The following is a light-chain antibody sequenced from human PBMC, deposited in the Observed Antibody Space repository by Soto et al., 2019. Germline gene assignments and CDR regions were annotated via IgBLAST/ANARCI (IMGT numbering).Light chain of an antibody. J-gene: IGKJ2*01. V-gene: IGKV3-20*01. Sequence: EIVLTQSPGTLSLSPGERATLSCRASQTISSNYVAWYQQKPGQAPRLLFYGASNRATGIPDRFSGSGSGTDFTLTIRRLEPEDFAVYYCQQYGDSPYTFDQGTKLEIK. CDR3: QQYGDSPYT. CDR1: QTISSNY. CDR2: GAS.